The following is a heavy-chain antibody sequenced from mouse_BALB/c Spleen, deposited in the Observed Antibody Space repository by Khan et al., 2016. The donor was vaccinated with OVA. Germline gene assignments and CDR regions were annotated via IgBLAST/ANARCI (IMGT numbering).Heavy chain of an antibody. CDR3: ARGNDYGSSSWFCY. Sequence: QVQLKESGAELMKPGASVKISCKATGYTFSSYWIEWVKQRPGHGLEWIGEILPGSNNTKSNENFKGKATITANKSSNTAYMQLSSLTSEDSAVYYCARGNDYGSSSWFCYGGQGTLVTVSA. J-gene: IGHJ3*01. CDR1: GYTFSSYW. D-gene: IGHD1-1*01. V-gene: IGHV1-9*01. CDR2: ILPGSNNT.